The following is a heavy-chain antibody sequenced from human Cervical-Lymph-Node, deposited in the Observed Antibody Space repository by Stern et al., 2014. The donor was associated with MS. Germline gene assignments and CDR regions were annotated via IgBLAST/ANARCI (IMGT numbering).Heavy chain of an antibody. J-gene: IGHJ6*02. V-gene: IGHV3-48*02. CDR3: AREWGTKRENYYYYGMDV. CDR2: ISRNSLSI. D-gene: IGHD1-7*01. CDR1: GFTFSTYT. Sequence: EVQLEESGGDLIQPGGSLRLSCAASGFTFSTYTMNWVRQAPGKGLEWVSYISRNSLSIYYADSVKGRFIISRDDVKNSLYLHMNSLRDEDTAVYYCAREWGTKRENYYYYGMDVWGQGTTVTVSS.